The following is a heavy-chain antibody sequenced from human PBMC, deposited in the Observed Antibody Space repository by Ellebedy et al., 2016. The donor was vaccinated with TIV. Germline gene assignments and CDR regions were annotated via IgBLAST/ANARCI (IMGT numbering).Heavy chain of an antibody. J-gene: IGHJ3*01. Sequence: GESLKISCAASGINVSTNYMIWVRQAPGKGLEWVSSITESGGNTYYADSVKGRFTISRDNSKDTLFLQMNSLRAEDTAIYFCARDPVGVGPAFDVWGQGTMVTVSS. V-gene: IGHV3-53*01. CDR1: GINVSTNY. CDR3: ARDPVGVGPAFDV. CDR2: ITESGGNT. D-gene: IGHD4-23*01.